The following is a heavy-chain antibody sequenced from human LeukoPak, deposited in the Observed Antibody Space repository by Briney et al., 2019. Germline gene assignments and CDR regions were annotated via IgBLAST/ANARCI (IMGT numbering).Heavy chain of an antibody. CDR1: GFTFSNYG. J-gene: IGHJ4*02. Sequence: GGSLRLSCAASGFTFSNYGMHWVRQAPGKGLEWVAFIRFDGTNKFYADSVKGRFTISRDNSKNTLYLHMNSLRAGDTAVYYCAKDRVSSSSYFDYWGQGTLVTVSS. V-gene: IGHV3-30*02. CDR2: IRFDGTNK. CDR3: AKDRVSSSSYFDY. D-gene: IGHD6-13*01.